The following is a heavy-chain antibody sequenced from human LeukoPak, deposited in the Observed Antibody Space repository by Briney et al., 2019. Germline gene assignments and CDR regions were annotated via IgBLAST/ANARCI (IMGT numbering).Heavy chain of an antibody. CDR3: ARDQEPYCSGGSCYPIDY. CDR1: GFTFSSYS. D-gene: IGHD2-15*01. V-gene: IGHV3-21*01. J-gene: IGHJ4*02. CDR2: ISSSSSYI. Sequence: GPLRLSCAASGFTFSSYSMNWVRQAPGKGLEWVSSISSSSSYIYYADSVKGRFTISRDNAKNSLYLQMNGLRAEDTAVYYCARDQEPYCSGGSCYPIDYWGQGTLVTVSS.